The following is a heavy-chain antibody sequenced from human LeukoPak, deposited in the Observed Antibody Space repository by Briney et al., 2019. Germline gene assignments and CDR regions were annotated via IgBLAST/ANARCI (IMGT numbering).Heavy chain of an antibody. Sequence: PGGSLRLSCAASGFTFSDYYMSWIRQAPGEGLEWVSYISSSGSSIYYADSVKGRFTISRDNAKNSLYLQLNSLRAEDTAVYYCARAGRGFSYGYVDYWGQGTLVTVSS. D-gene: IGHD5-18*01. V-gene: IGHV3-11*04. J-gene: IGHJ4*02. CDR3: ARAGRGFSYGYVDY. CDR2: ISSSGSSI. CDR1: GFTFSDYY.